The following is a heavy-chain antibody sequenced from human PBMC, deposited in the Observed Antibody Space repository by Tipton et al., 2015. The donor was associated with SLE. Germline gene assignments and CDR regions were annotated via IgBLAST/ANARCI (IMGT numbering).Heavy chain of an antibody. J-gene: IGHJ1*01. V-gene: IGHV3-30*02. CDR2: IRYDETNK. D-gene: IGHD2-2*01. CDR3: ANLVGYFQH. CDR1: GFTFSNYG. Sequence: SLRLSCAASGFTFSNYGMHWVRQPPGKGLEWVAFIRYDETNKYYADSVKGRFTISRDNSKNTLYLQMNSLRAEDTAVYYCANLVGYFQHWGQGTLVTVSS.